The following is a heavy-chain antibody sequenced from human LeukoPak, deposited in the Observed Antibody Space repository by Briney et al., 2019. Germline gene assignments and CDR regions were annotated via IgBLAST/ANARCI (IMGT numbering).Heavy chain of an antibody. Sequence: GGSLRLSCAASGFTFSSYEMNWVRQAPGKGLEWVSAISGSGGSTYYADSVKGRFTISRDNSKNTLYLQMNSLRAEDTAVYYCAKGEGATRSYYFDYWGQGTLVTVSS. J-gene: IGHJ4*02. V-gene: IGHV3-23*01. D-gene: IGHD1-26*01. CDR1: GFTFSSYE. CDR3: AKGEGATRSYYFDY. CDR2: ISGSGGST.